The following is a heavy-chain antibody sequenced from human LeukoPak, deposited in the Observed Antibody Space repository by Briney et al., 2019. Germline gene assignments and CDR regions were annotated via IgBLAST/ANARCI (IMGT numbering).Heavy chain of an antibody. D-gene: IGHD2-2*01. V-gene: IGHV3-48*04. J-gene: IGHJ5*01. Sequence: GGSLRLSCAASGFSFSIYSLTWVRQAPGKGLEWIAYINEGSSVIYYAVSVEGRFTVSRDNAKNSLYLQMNSLRADDTAVYYCARGFGTSWFYSWGQGTLVTVSS. CDR1: GFSFSIYS. CDR2: INEGSSVI. CDR3: ARGFGTSWFYS.